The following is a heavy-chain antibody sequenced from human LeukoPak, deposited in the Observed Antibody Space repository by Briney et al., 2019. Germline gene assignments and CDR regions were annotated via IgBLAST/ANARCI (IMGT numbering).Heavy chain of an antibody. D-gene: IGHD3-9*01. CDR1: GGSISNYY. CDR3: ARATYDTHYGMDV. V-gene: IGHV4-59*01. J-gene: IGHJ6*02. CDR2: IYHSGST. Sequence: SETLSLTCGVSGGSISNYYWSWIRQPPGKGLEWIGYIYHSGSTNYNPSLESRVTISVDTSNNQFSLKLSSVTAADTAVYYCARATYDTHYGMDVWGQGTTVTVSS.